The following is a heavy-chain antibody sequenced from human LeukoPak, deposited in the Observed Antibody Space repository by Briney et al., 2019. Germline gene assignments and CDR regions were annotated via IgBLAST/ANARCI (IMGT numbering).Heavy chain of an antibody. Sequence: GGSLRLSCAASGFTFSSYTMHWVHQAPGKGLEWVALISYDGSDKYFADSVKGRFTISRDNAKNSLYLQMSSLRAEDTAVYYCVRDSSSLFDYWGQGTLVIVSS. D-gene: IGHD6-19*01. CDR1: GFTFSSYT. J-gene: IGHJ4*02. V-gene: IGHV3-30-3*01. CDR3: VRDSSSLFDY. CDR2: ISYDGSDK.